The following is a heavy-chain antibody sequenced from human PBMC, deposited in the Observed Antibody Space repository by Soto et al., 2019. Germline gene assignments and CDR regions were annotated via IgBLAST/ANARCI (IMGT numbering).Heavy chain of an antibody. V-gene: IGHV3-23*01. CDR2: ISGSGGST. CDR1: GFTSSSYA. D-gene: IGHD2-8*02. Sequence: PGESLSLSCAASGFTSSSYAMSWVRQAPGKGLEWVSAISGSGGSTYYADSVKGRFTISRDNSKNTLYLQMNSLRAEDTAVYYCAKDSLVGVVDAFAIWGQGTMVTVS. CDR3: AKDSLVGVVDAFAI. J-gene: IGHJ3*02.